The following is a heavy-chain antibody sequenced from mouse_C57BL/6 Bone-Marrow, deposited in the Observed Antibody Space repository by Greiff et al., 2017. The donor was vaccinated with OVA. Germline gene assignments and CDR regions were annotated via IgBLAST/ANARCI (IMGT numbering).Heavy chain of an antibody. CDR3: ARRGSYYSNIFDY. J-gene: IGHJ2*01. CDR1: GYTFTSYW. CDR2: IDPSDSYT. Sequence: QVQLQQPGAELVRPGTSVKLSCKASGYTFTSYWMHWVKQRPGQGLEWIGVIDPSDSYTNYNQKFKGKATLTVDTSSSTAYMQLSSLTSEDSAVYYCARRGSYYSNIFDYWGQGTTLTVSS. D-gene: IGHD2-5*01. V-gene: IGHV1-59*01.